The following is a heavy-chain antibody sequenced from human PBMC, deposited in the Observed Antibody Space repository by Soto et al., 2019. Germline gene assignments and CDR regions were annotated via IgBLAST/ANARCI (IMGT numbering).Heavy chain of an antibody. V-gene: IGHV3-23*01. CDR3: AKGGLGRGADY. CDR2: ISGGGGNT. J-gene: IGHJ4*02. CDR1: GFTFSNYA. Sequence: EVQLLESGGGLVQPGGSLRLSCAASGFTFSNYAMSWVRQTPGKGLEWVSTISGGGGNTYYPDSVKGRFTISRDNSKATVYLQMNSLRAEDAAIYYCAKGGLGRGADYWGQGALVTVTS. D-gene: IGHD3-10*01.